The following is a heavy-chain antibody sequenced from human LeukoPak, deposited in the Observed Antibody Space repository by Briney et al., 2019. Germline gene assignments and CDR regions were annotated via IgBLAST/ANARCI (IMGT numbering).Heavy chain of an antibody. D-gene: IGHD3-3*01. J-gene: IGHJ3*02. CDR1: GFTFRSYW. Sequence: PGGSLRLSCAASGFTFRSYWMTWVRQAPGMGLEWVANIKQDGSEKHYVDSVKGRFTISRDNAKNSLYLQMNSLRAEDTAVYYCAGERHQHDFWSGYSQDAFDIWGQGTMVTVSS. V-gene: IGHV3-7*01. CDR2: IKQDGSEK. CDR3: AGERHQHDFWSGYSQDAFDI.